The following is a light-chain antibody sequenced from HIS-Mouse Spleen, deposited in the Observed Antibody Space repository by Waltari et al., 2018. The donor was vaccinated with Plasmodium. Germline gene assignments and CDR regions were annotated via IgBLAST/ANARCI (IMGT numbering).Light chain of an antibody. CDR1: QSVSSN. V-gene: IGKV3-15*01. CDR3: QQYNNWSFT. CDR2: GAS. Sequence: EIVMTQSPATLSVSPGERATLSCRASQSVSSNFAWYQQKPGQAPRLLIDGASTRATGIPARFSGSGSGTEFTLTISSLQSEDFAVYYCQQYNNWSFTFGPGTKVDIK. J-gene: IGKJ3*01.